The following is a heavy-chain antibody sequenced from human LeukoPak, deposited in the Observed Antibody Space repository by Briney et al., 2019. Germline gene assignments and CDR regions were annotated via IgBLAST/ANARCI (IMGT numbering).Heavy chain of an antibody. CDR3: ARSSGSYYVGFYFDY. CDR2: SRNKANSYTT. J-gene: IGHJ4*02. Sequence: GGSLRLSCAASGFTFSDYYMSWIRQAPGMGLEWVGRSRNKANSYTTEYAASVKGRFTISRDDSKNSLYLQLNSLKTEDTAVYYCARSSGSYYVGFYFDYWGRGTLVTVSS. CDR1: GFTFSDYY. D-gene: IGHD1-26*01. V-gene: IGHV3-72*01.